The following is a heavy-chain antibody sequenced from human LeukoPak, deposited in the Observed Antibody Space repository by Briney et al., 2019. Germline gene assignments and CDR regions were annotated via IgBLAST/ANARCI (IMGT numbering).Heavy chain of an antibody. D-gene: IGHD3-10*01. CDR1: GGSISSYY. Sequence: PSETLSLTCTVSGGSISSYYWSWIRQPPGKGLEWIGYIYYSGSTNYNPSLKSRVTISVDTSKNQFSLKLSSVTAADTAVYYCARGRELWFGEISAENWFDPWGQGTLVTVSS. CDR2: IYYSGST. J-gene: IGHJ5*02. V-gene: IGHV4-59*01. CDR3: ARGRELWFGEISAENWFDP.